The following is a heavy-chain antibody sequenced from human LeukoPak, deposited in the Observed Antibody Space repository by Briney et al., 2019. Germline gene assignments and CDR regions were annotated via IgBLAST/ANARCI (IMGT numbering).Heavy chain of an antibody. J-gene: IGHJ4*02. CDR2: ISSSSSYI. CDR3: ARDLSIVGATI. Sequence: GGSLRLSCAASGFTFSSYTMNWVRQAPGKGLEWVSSISSSSSYIYYADSVKGRFTISRDNAKNSLYLQMNSLRAEDTAVYYCARDLSIVGATIWGQGTLVTVSS. CDR1: GFTFSSYT. V-gene: IGHV3-21*01. D-gene: IGHD1-26*01.